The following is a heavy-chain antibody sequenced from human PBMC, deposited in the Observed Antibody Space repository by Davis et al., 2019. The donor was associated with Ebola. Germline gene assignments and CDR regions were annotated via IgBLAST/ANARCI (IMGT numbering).Heavy chain of an antibody. CDR1: GFTFSSYA. D-gene: IGHD2-15*01. Sequence: GESLKISCAASGFTFSSYAMSWVRQAPGKGLEWVSAISGSGGSTYYADSVKGRFTISRDNSKNTLYLQMNSLRAEDTAVYYCAKTQGLVVVAAILGYWGQGTLVTVSS. CDR3: AKTQGLVVVAAILGY. V-gene: IGHV3-23*01. J-gene: IGHJ4*02. CDR2: ISGSGGST.